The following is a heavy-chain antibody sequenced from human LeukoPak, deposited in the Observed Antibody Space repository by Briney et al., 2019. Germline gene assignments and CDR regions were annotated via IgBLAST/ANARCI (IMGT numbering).Heavy chain of an antibody. CDR1: GGSFSGYY. J-gene: IGHJ4*02. V-gene: IGHV4-34*01. Sequence: PSETLSLTCAVYGGSFSGYYWSWIRQPPGKGLEWIGEINHSGSTNYNPSLKSRVTISVDTPKNHFSLKLSSVTAADTAVYYCARQNDYGDEGWGQGTLVTVSS. D-gene: IGHD4-17*01. CDR2: INHSGST. CDR3: ARQNDYGDEG.